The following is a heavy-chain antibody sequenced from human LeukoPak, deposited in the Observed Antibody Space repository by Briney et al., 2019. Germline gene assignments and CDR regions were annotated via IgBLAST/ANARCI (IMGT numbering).Heavy chain of an antibody. D-gene: IGHD2-2*01. CDR1: GFTFSGSA. Sequence: GGSLRLSCAASGFTFSGSAMHWVRQASGKGLEWVGRIRSKANSYATAYAASVKGRFTISRDDSKNTAYLQMNSLKTEDTAVYYCTRHVVVVVPAAIRGMGMGENWFDPWGQGTLVTVSS. J-gene: IGHJ5*02. CDR3: TRHVVVVVPAAIRGMGMGENWFDP. V-gene: IGHV3-73*01. CDR2: IRSKANSYAT.